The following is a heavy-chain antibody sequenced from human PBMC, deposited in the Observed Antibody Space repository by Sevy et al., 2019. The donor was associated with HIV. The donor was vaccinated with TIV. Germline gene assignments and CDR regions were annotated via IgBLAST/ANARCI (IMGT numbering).Heavy chain of an antibody. Sequence: ASVKVSCKVSGYTLTELSMHWVRQAPGKGLEWMGTFDPEDDETIYAQKFQGRVTMTEYTSTDTAYMELSSLRSDDTAVYYCATTKDYYDSSGYPFDYWGQGTLVTVSS. CDR2: FDPEDDET. J-gene: IGHJ4*02. CDR1: GYTLTELS. V-gene: IGHV1-24*01. D-gene: IGHD3-22*01. CDR3: ATTKDYYDSSGYPFDY.